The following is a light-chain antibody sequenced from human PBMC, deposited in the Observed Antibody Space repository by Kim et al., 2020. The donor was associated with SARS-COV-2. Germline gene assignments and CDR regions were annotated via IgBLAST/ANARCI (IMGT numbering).Light chain of an antibody. V-gene: IGLV4-69*01. J-gene: IGLJ3*02. CDR2: LNSDGSH. CDR1: SGHSRYD. CDR3: QTWGTGIQV. Sequence: QLVLTQSPSASASLGASVTLTCSLSSGHSRYDIAWHQQQPEKGPRYLMKLNSDGSHRKGDGIPDRFSGSSSGAERYLTISSLQSEDEADYYCQTWGTGIQVFGGGTKLTVL.